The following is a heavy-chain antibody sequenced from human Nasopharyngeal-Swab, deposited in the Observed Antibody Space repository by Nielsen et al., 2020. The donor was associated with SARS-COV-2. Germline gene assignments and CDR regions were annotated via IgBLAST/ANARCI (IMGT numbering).Heavy chain of an antibody. D-gene: IGHD5-18*01. V-gene: IGHV4-34*01. CDR1: GGSFSGYY. J-gene: IGHJ4*02. CDR3: ARDDPGQLWLYYFDY. CDR2: IYYSGST. Sequence: GSLRLSCAVYGGSFSGYYWSWIRQPPGKGLEWIGSIYYSGSTYYNPSLKSRVTISVDTSKNQFSLKLSSVTAADTAVYYCARDDPGQLWLYYFDYWGQGTLVTVSS.